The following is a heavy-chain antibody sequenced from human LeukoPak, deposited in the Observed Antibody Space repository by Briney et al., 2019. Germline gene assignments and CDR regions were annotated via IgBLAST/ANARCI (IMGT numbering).Heavy chain of an antibody. J-gene: IGHJ4*02. CDR3: ARDFADESIDY. CDR1: GYTFTSYY. D-gene: IGHD3-3*01. Sequence: VSVKVSCKVSGYTFTSYYMHWVRQAPGQGLEWMGIINPSGGSTSYAQKFQGRVTMTRDTSTSTVYMELSSLRSEDTAVYYCARDFADESIDYWGQGTLVTVSS. CDR2: INPSGGST. V-gene: IGHV1-46*01.